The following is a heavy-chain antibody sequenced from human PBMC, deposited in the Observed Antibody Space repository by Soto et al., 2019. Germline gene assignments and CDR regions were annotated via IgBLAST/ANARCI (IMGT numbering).Heavy chain of an antibody. V-gene: IGHV3-33*01. J-gene: IGHJ4*02. Sequence: GGSLRLSCAASGFTFSSYGMHWVRQAPGKGLEWVAVIWYDGSNKYYADSVKGRFTISRDNSKNTLYLQMNSLRAEDTAVYYCARDRGYCSGGSCYFLTYYFDYWGQGTLVTVSS. CDR3: ARDRGYCSGGSCYFLTYYFDY. CDR1: GFTFSSYG. D-gene: IGHD2-15*01. CDR2: IWYDGSNK.